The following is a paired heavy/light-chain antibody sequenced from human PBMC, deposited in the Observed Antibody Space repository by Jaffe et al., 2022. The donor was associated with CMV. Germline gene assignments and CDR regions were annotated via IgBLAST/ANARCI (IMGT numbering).Heavy chain of an antibody. D-gene: IGHD3-9*01. J-gene: IGHJ3*02. V-gene: IGHV4-59*11. CDR3: ARHPRPDILTGYGAFDI. CDR1: GDSISSHY. CDR2: ISNSGST. Sequence: QVHLQESGPGLVKPSETLSLICTVSGDSISSHYWSWIRQPPGKGLEWLGYISNSGSTYYNPSLESRVTILVGTSQKQFSLKLNSVTSADTAVYYCARHPRPDILTGYGAFDIWGQGTMVTVSS.
Light chain of an antibody. Sequence: EIVLTQSPGTLSLSPGERATLSCRASPSVSSYLAWYQQKPGQAPRLLIYGASNRAPGIPDRFSGSGSGSDFTLTISRLEPEDFAVYYCQQYGFSRTFGGGTRVEI. CDR3: QQYGFSRT. CDR2: GAS. CDR1: PSVSSY. J-gene: IGKJ4*01. V-gene: IGKV3-20*01.